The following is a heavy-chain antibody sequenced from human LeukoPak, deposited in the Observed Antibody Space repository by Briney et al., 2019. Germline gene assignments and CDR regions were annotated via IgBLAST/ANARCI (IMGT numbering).Heavy chain of an antibody. J-gene: IGHJ4*02. V-gene: IGHV3-23*01. CDR1: GFTFSTYA. CDR3: AKERPFCGGDCYSETGGSDY. CDR2: ISGSGGST. D-gene: IGHD2-21*02. Sequence: PGGSLRLSCAASGFTFSTYAMSWVRQAPGKGLEWVSAISGSGGSTYYADSVKGRFTISRDNSKNTLYVQMNSLRAEDTAVYYCAKERPFCGGDCYSETGGSDYWGQGTLVNVSS.